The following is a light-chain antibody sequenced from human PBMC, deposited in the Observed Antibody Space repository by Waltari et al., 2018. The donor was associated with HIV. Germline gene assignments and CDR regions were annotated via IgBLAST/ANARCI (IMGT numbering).Light chain of an antibody. CDR1: QSVGSY. Sequence: EIVLTQSPATLSLSPGERATLSCRASQSVGSYLAWYQHKPGQAPRLHIYDASHRASGIPPRFSGSGSGTDFTLTISRLEPEDFAVYYCQQRGTWPTFGPGTKLEIK. J-gene: IGKJ2*01. CDR3: QQRGTWPT. CDR2: DAS. V-gene: IGKV3-11*01.